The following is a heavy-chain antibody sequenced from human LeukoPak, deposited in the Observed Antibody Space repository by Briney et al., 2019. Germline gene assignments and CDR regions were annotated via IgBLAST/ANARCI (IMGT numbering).Heavy chain of an antibody. J-gene: IGHJ4*02. V-gene: IGHV3-30*04. CDR3: ARDLGYCSGGSCYREQWLIDY. D-gene: IGHD2-15*01. Sequence: GGSLRLSCAASGFTFSSYAMHWVRQAPGKGLDWVAVISYDGSNKYYADSVKGRFTISRDNSKNTLYLQMNSLRAEDTAVYYCARDLGYCSGGSCYREQWLIDYWGQGNLVTVSS. CDR2: ISYDGSNK. CDR1: GFTFSSYA.